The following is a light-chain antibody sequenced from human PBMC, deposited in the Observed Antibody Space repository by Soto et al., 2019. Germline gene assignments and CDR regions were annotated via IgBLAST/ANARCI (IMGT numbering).Light chain of an antibody. CDR1: SSNIGNNY. V-gene: IGLV1-51*01. CDR3: GTWDSSLSVVV. Sequence: QSLLTQPPSVSAAPGQKDTISCSGSSSNIGNNYVSWYQQLPGTAPKLLIYDNNKRPSGIPDRFSGSKSGTSATLGITGLQTGDEADYYCGTWDSSLSVVVFGGGTKLTVL. J-gene: IGLJ2*01. CDR2: DNN.